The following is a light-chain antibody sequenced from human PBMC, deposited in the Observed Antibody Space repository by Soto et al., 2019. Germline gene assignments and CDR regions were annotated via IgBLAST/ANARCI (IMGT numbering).Light chain of an antibody. CDR1: QGIRNY. V-gene: IGKV1-27*01. Sequence: DIQMTQSPSSLSASVGDRVTITCRASQGIRNYLAWYKQIPGKVPKLLISAASTLHSAAPSRFSGSGSGTDFTLTISSLQPEDVATYYCQKYTNVPTFGGGTKVEIK. J-gene: IGKJ4*01. CDR3: QKYTNVPT. CDR2: AAS.